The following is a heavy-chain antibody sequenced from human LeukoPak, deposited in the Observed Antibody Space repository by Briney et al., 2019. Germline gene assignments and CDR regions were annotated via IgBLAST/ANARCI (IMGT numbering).Heavy chain of an antibody. CDR2: ISAYNGNT. D-gene: IGHD2-2*01. CDR1: GYTFTSYG. CDR3: ARVPAAINWFDP. V-gene: IGHV1-18*01. Sequence: ASVKVSCKASGYTFTSYGISWVRQAPGQGLEWMGWISAYNGNTNYAQKLQGRVAMTTDTSTSTAYMELRSLRSDDTAVYYCARVPAAINWFDPWGQGTLVTVSS. J-gene: IGHJ5*02.